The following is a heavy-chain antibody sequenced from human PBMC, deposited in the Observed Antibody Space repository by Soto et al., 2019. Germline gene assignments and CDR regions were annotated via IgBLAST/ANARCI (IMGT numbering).Heavy chain of an antibody. CDR3: ARLAYSSGFTFDY. D-gene: IGHD5-18*01. CDR2: IYYNGNT. CDR1: GGSIRSDY. Sequence: QVHLQESGPGLVKPSETLSLTCTVSGGSIRSDYWTWIRQPPGERLEWIGYIYYNGNTNYNSSLKSRVTISIATSKNQFSLKLNSVTAADTAVYFCARLAYSSGFTFDYWGRGTLVTVSS. V-gene: IGHV4-59*01. J-gene: IGHJ4*02.